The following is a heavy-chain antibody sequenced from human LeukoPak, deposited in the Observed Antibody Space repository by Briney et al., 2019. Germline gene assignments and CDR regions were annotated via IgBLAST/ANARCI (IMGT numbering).Heavy chain of an antibody. D-gene: IGHD1-1*01. J-gene: IGHJ6*03. V-gene: IGHV3-30*04. Sequence: GGSLRLSCAASGFTFSNYAMHWVRQAPGKGLEWVAVRSYDGSNKYYADSVKGRFTISRDNSKNTLYLQMNSLRVEDTAVYYCARDPGPYGDYMDVWGKGTTVTVSS. CDR3: ARDPGPYGDYMDV. CDR1: GFTFSNYA. CDR2: RSYDGSNK.